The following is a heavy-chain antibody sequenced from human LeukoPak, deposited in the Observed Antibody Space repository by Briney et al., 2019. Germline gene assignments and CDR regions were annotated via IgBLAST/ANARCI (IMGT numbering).Heavy chain of an antibody. J-gene: IGHJ4*02. CDR2: IYYSGST. CDR3: ARGYYCTHGVCYGGGFDN. V-gene: IGHV4-59*01. Sequence: PSETLSLTCTVSGGSISTYYWSWIRQPPGKGLEWIGYIYYSGSTNYNPSLKSRVTISVDTSKNQFSLKLNSVTAADTAAYYCARGYYCTHGVCYGGGFDNWGQGTLVTVSS. D-gene: IGHD2-8*01. CDR1: GGSISTYY.